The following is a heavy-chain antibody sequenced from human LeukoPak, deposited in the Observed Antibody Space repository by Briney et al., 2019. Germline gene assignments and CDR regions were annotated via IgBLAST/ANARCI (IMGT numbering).Heavy chain of an antibody. J-gene: IGHJ4*02. Sequence: SVKVSCKASGGTFSSYAISCVRQAPGHGLEWMGGIIPIFGTANYAQKFQGRVTISADVSTSTAYMELSSLRSEDTAVYYCASPPRGYSGSHFDYWGQGTLVTVSS. CDR1: GGTFSSYA. D-gene: IGHD1-26*01. CDR2: IIPIFGTA. CDR3: ASPPRGYSGSHFDY. V-gene: IGHV1-69*01.